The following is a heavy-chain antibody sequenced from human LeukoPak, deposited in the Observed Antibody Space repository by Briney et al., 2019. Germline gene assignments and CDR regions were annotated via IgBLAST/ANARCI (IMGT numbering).Heavy chain of an antibody. D-gene: IGHD1-1*01. Sequence: PSETRSLTCTVSGGSISSYYWSWIRQPPGKGLEWIGHIHNSGNTNYNPSLKSRVTLSVDTSKNQFSLKLSSVTAADTAVYYCAREGTTGRNLNWFDSWGQGTLVTVSS. J-gene: IGHJ5*01. CDR3: AREGTTGRNLNWFDS. CDR2: IHNSGNT. CDR1: GGSISSYY. V-gene: IGHV4-59*01.